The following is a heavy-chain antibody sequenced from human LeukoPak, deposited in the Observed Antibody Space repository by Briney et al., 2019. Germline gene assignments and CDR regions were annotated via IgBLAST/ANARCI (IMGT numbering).Heavy chain of an antibody. CDR1: GFTFSNYG. V-gene: IGHV3-30*02. D-gene: IGHD5-12*01. CDR3: ATLTVATSFDY. CDR2: IRSDGFDK. Sequence: GGSLRLSCAASGFTFSNYGVHWVRQAPGKGLEWVAFIRSDGFDKYYADSVKGRFTISRDNSKNTLYLQMNSLRAEDTATYYCATLTVATSFDYWGQGTLVTVSS. J-gene: IGHJ4*02.